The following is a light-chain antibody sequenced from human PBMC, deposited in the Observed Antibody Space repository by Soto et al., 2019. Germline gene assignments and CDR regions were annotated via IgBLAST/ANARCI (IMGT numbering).Light chain of an antibody. J-gene: IGKJ1*01. CDR1: QSISSW. Sequence: DIHMTQSPSTLSAALGDRVTITFRASQSISSWLAWYQQKPGKAPNLLIYKASHLENGVPSRFSGSGSGTEFTLTISSLQPGDFATYYCQHYNTYPWTFGQGTKVDIK. CDR3: QHYNTYPWT. V-gene: IGKV1-5*03. CDR2: KAS.